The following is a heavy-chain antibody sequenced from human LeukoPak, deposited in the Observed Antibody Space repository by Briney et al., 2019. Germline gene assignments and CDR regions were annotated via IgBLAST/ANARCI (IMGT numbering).Heavy chain of an antibody. D-gene: IGHD2-21*02. CDR2: IIPILGIA. CDR1: GYTFTSYD. CDR3: ASGLTADY. Sequence: SVKVSCKASGYTFTSYDINWVRQAPGQGLEWMGRIIPILGIANYAQKFQGRVTITADKSTSTAYMELSSLRSEDTAAYYCASGLTADYWGQGTLVTVSS. J-gene: IGHJ4*02. V-gene: IGHV1-69*04.